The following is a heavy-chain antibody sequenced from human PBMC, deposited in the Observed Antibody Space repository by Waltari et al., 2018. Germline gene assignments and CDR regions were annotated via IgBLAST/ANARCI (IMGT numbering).Heavy chain of an antibody. D-gene: IGHD7-27*01. CDR2: IYYSGST. CDR1: GGSISSSSYY. Sequence: QLQLQESGPGLVKPSETLSLTCTVSGGSISSSSYYWGWIRQHPGKGLEWIGSIYYSGSTYYNPSLKSRVTISVDTSKNQFSLKLSSVTAADTAVYYCARVDGDDAFDIWGQGTMVTVSS. V-gene: IGHV4-39*07. CDR3: ARVDGDDAFDI. J-gene: IGHJ3*02.